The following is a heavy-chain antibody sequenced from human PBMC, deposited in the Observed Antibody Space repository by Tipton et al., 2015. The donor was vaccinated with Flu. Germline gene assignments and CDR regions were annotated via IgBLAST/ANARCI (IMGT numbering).Heavy chain of an antibody. CDR3: ARPGGPAAINPFSYFDF. CDR1: GGTFRSYI. D-gene: IGHD2-2*01. Sequence: QSGPEVKKPGSSVKVSCKASGGTFRSYIINWVRQAPGQGLEWMGWISGYNGDTNYAQKFQGRVTMTTDPSTSTAYMELRSLRSDDTAVYYCARPGGPAAINPFSYFDFWGQGSLVTVSS. V-gene: IGHV1-18*01. CDR2: ISGYNGDT. J-gene: IGHJ4*02.